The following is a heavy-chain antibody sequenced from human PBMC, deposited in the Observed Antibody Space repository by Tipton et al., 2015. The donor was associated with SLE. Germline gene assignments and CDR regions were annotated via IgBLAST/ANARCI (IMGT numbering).Heavy chain of an antibody. CDR1: GGSIGNYY. V-gene: IGHV4-59*12. Sequence: TLSLTCTVSGGSIGNYYWSWIRQPPGKGLEWIGYIYYSGSTNYNPSLKSRVTMSIDTSKNQFSLKLSSVTAADTAVYYCARDRVTFGEFCMDVWGQGTTVTVSS. J-gene: IGHJ6*02. CDR2: IYYSGST. D-gene: IGHD3-16*01. CDR3: ARDRVTFGEFCMDV.